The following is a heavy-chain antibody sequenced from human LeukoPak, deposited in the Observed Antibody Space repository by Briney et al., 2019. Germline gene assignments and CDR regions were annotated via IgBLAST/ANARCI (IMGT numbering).Heavy chain of an antibody. J-gene: IGHJ4*02. Sequence: GGSLRLSCAASGFTVSSNYMSWVRQAPGKGLEWVAVIWYDGSNKYYADSVKGRFTISRDNSKNTLYLQMNSLRAEDTAVYYCARGEMATISPIDYWGQGTLVTVSS. CDR3: ARGEMATISPIDY. V-gene: IGHV3-33*08. CDR1: GFTVSSNY. D-gene: IGHD5-24*01. CDR2: IWYDGSNK.